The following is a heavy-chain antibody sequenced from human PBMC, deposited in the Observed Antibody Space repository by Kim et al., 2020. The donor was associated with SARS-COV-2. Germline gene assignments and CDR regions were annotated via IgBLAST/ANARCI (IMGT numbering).Heavy chain of an antibody. V-gene: IGHV4-39*01. CDR2: IYYSGST. CDR1: GGSISSSSYY. J-gene: IGHJ6*02. Sequence: SETLSLTCTVSGGSISSSSYYWGWIRQPPGKGLEWIGSIYYSGSTYYNPSLKSRVTISVDTSKNQFSLKLSSVTAADTAVYYCATYDILTKFPSEYGMDVWGQGTTVTVSS. CDR3: ATYDILTKFPSEYGMDV. D-gene: IGHD3-9*01.